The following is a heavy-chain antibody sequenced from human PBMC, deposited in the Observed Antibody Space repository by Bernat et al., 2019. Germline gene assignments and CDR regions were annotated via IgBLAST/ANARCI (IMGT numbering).Heavy chain of an antibody. CDR3: ARGTGTIDY. V-gene: IGHV3-21*01. J-gene: IGHJ4*02. CDR2: ISSSSSYI. D-gene: IGHD1/OR15-1a*01. Sequence: EVQLVESGGGLVKPGGSLRLSCAASGFTFSSYSMNWVRQAPGKGLEWVSSISSSSSYIYYADSVKGRFTNSRDNAKNSLYLQMNSLRAEDTTVYYCARGTGTIDYWGQGTLVTVSS. CDR1: GFTFSSYS.